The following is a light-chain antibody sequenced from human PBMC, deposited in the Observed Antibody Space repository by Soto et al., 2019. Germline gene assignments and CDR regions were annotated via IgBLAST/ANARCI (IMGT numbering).Light chain of an antibody. CDR3: TSYAGNNNLV. CDR1: DSNY. Sequence: QSALTQPPSASGSPGQSVTISCTGTDSNYVSWYQQHPGKAPKLLIYEVIKRPSGVPDRFSGSKSGNTASLTVSVLQAEDEADYHCTSYAGNNNLVFGGGTQLTVL. V-gene: IGLV2-8*01. CDR2: EVI. J-gene: IGLJ2*01.